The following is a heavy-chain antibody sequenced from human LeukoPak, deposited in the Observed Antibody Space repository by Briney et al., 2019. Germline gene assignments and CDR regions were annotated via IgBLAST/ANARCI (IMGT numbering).Heavy chain of an antibody. D-gene: IGHD6-19*01. CDR1: GYSFTNYW. Sequence: GESLKISCKGSGYSFTNYWIVWVRQMPGKGLEWMGIIYPGDSDTRYSPSFQGQVTISADKSISTAYLQWSSLKASDTAMYYCAKAVAGNPNWFDPWGQGTLVTVSS. V-gene: IGHV5-51*01. J-gene: IGHJ5*02. CDR3: AKAVAGNPNWFDP. CDR2: IYPGDSDT.